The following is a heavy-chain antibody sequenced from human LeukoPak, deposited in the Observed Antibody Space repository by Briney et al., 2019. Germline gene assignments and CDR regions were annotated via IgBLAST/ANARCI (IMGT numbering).Heavy chain of an antibody. D-gene: IGHD5-24*01. V-gene: IGHV4-31*03. J-gene: IGHJ4*02. CDR1: GGSISSDGYY. Sequence: PSRTLSLTCTVSGGSISSDGYYWSWIRQHPGKGLEWIGYIYYSGSTYYNPSLKSRVTISVDTSKNQFSLKLSSVTAADTAVYYCARAPWGGYNYWYYFDYWGQGTLVTVSS. CDR3: ARAPWGGYNYWYYFDY. CDR2: IYYSGST.